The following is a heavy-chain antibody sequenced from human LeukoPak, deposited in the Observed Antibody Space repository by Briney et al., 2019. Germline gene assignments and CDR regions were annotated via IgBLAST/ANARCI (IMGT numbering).Heavy chain of an antibody. Sequence: SETLSLTCTVSGGSISSYYWSWIRQPAGKGLEWIGRIYTSGSTTYNPSLKSRVTMSVDTSKNQFSLKLSSVTAADTAVYYCAREVIVVVPAAQGAFDIWGQGTMVTVSS. CDR1: GGSISSYY. D-gene: IGHD2-2*01. CDR2: IYTSGST. J-gene: IGHJ3*02. V-gene: IGHV4-4*07. CDR3: AREVIVVVPAAQGAFDI.